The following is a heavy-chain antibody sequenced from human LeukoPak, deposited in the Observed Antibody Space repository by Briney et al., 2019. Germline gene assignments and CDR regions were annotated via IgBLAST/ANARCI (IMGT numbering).Heavy chain of an antibody. V-gene: IGHV3-30*18. D-gene: IGHD3-10*01. CDR1: GFIFRNYG. CDR3: AKGGAWFPSPLAFYF. Sequence: GESLRLSCAGSGFIFRNYGMHWVRQAPGQGLEWVAVISDGGTHLYYADSVKGRFTISRDNSESTMYLQMNSLRVEDTAVYYWAKGGAWFPSPLAFYFLGPGTIVPVSS. J-gene: IGHJ3*01. CDR2: ISDGGTHL.